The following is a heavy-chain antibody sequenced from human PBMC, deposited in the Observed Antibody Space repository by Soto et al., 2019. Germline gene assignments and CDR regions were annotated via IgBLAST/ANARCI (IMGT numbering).Heavy chain of an antibody. Sequence: SETLSLTCTVSGGSISSYYWSWIRQPPGKGLEWIGYIYYSGSTNYNPSLKSRVTISVDTSKNQFSLKLSSVTAADTAVYYCERVKTTVNYYYYGMDVWGQGTTVTV. CDR3: ERVKTTVNYYYYGMDV. CDR2: IYYSGST. J-gene: IGHJ6*02. V-gene: IGHV4-59*01. CDR1: GGSISSYY. D-gene: IGHD4-17*01.